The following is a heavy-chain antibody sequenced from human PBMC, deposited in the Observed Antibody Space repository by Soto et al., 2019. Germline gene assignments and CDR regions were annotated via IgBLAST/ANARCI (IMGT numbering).Heavy chain of an antibody. J-gene: IGHJ4*02. Sequence: SETLSLTCTVSGGSISSGGYYWSWIRQPPGKGLEWIGYIYYSGSTYYNPSLKSRVTISVDTSKNQFSLKLSSVTAADTAVYYCASRDPGTSVDYWGQGTLVTVSS. D-gene: IGHD1-7*01. CDR3: ASRDPGTSVDY. CDR1: GGSISSGGYY. CDR2: IYYSGST. V-gene: IGHV4-30-4*01.